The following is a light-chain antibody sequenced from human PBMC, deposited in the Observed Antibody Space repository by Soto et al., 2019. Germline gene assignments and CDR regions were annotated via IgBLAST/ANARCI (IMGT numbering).Light chain of an antibody. CDR2: GAS. V-gene: IGKV1-39*01. CDR1: QTLATF. Sequence: DIQMTQSPSSLSASVGDRVTITCRASQTLATFLNWYQQTPGKAPKLLIYGASTLQSGVPSRFSGSGSGADFTLTISSLQPEDSATYYCQLSHTTLTFGQGTRLEIK. CDR3: QLSHTTLT. J-gene: IGKJ5*01.